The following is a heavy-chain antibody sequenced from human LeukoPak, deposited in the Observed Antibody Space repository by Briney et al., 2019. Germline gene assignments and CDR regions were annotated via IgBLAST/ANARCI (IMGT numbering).Heavy chain of an antibody. Sequence: ASVKVSCKASGYTFTSYGISWVRQAPGQGLEWMGWISAYNGNTNYAQKLQGRVTMTTDTSTSTAYIELRSLRSDDTAVYYCARYHHYYGPDPYYFDYWGQGTLVTVSS. J-gene: IGHJ4*02. CDR2: ISAYNGNT. V-gene: IGHV1-18*04. CDR3: ARYHHYYGPDPYYFDY. D-gene: IGHD3-10*01. CDR1: GYTFTSYG.